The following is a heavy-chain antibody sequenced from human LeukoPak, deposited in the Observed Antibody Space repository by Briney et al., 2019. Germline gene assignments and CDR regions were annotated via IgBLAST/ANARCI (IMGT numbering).Heavy chain of an antibody. CDR3: ARVSGIAAAHDY. D-gene: IGHD6-13*01. CDR2: INHSGST. V-gene: IGHV4-34*01. CDR1: GGSFSGYY. J-gene: IGHJ4*02. Sequence: ASETLSLTCAVYGGSFSGYYWSWIRQPPGKGLEWIGEINHSGSTNYNPSLKSRVTISVDTSKNQFSLKLSSVTAADTAVYYCARVSGIAAAHDYWGQGTLVTVSS.